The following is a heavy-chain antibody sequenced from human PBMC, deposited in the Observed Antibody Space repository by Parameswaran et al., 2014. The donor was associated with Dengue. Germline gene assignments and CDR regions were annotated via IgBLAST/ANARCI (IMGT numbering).Heavy chain of an antibody. V-gene: IGHV1-69*01. Sequence: WVRQAPGQGLEWMGGIIPIFGTANYAQKFQGRVTITADESTSTAYMELSSLRSEDTAVYYCARVPLGPAASNYYYGMDVWGQGTTVTVSS. CDR3: ARVPLGPAASNYYYGMDV. D-gene: IGHD2-2*01. CDR2: IIPIFGTA. J-gene: IGHJ6*02.